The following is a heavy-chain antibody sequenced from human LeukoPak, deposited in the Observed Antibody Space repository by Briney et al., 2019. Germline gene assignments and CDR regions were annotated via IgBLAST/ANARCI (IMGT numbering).Heavy chain of an antibody. CDR2: IIPFLDTS. D-gene: IGHD2-21*02. Sequence: SVTVSCKASGGTFSKYALSWVRQASGQGLEWMGAIIPFLDTSNYPPKFQDRVTITTDGSTSTAYMDLSSLRSDDTAVYYCARAQAGNCDWPLDLWGQGTLVTVSS. J-gene: IGHJ5*02. V-gene: IGHV1-69*05. CDR1: GGTFSKYA. CDR3: ARAQAGNCDWPLDL.